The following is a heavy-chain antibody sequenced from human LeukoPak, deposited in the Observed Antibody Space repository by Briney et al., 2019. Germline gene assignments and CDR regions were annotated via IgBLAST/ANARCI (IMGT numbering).Heavy chain of an antibody. J-gene: IGHJ4*02. D-gene: IGHD2-15*01. CDR1: GYTFTTYG. V-gene: IGHV1-18*01. CDR2: ISVYNGNT. CDR3: ARTLGYCNGGSCYSVS. Sequence: ASVKVSCKASGYTFTTYGISWVRRAPGQGLEWMGWISVYNGNTNYAQKLQGRVTMTTDTSTSTAHMELRSLRSDDTAVYYCARTLGYCNGGSCYSVSWGQGTLVTVSS.